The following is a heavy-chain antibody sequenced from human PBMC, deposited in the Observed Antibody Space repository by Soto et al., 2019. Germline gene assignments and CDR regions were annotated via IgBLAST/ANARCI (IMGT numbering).Heavy chain of an antibody. J-gene: IGHJ3*02. CDR3: ARALGVRGVIIAFDI. V-gene: IGHV3-13*01. CDR1: GFTFSSYD. CDR2: IVTAGDT. Sequence: LRLSCAASGFTFSSYDMHWVRQATGEGLEWVSAIVTAGDTYYPGSVKGRFTISRENAKNSLYLQMNSLRAGDTAVYYFARALGVRGVIIAFDIWGQGTMVTVSS. D-gene: IGHD3-10*01.